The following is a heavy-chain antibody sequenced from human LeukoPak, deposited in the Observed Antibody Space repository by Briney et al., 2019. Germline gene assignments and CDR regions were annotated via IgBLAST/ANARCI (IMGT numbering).Heavy chain of an antibody. Sequence: AGGSLRLSCAASGFALSRYNMDWVRQPPGKGLEWVSYISSSSSTIYYADSVKGRFTISRDNAKNSVYLQMNSLRDEDTAVYYCARGGSSSWHLVGTWGQGTLVTVSS. D-gene: IGHD6-13*01. CDR2: ISSSSSTI. CDR3: ARGGSSSWHLVGT. CDR1: GFALSRYN. J-gene: IGHJ5*02. V-gene: IGHV3-48*02.